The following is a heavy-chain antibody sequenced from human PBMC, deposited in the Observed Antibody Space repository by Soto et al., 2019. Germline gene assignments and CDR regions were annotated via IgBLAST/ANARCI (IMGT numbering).Heavy chain of an antibody. J-gene: IGHJ6*02. D-gene: IGHD3-16*02. CDR2: INHSGST. CDR3: ARGRGVIDFYRRDQLRILYYYYGMDV. V-gene: IGHV4-34*01. Sequence: QVQLQQWGAGLLKPSETLSLTCAVYGGSFSGYYWSWIRQPPGKGLEWIGEINHSGSTNYNPSLKSRVTISVDTSKNQFSLKLSSVTAADTAVYYCARGRGVIDFYRRDQLRILYYYYGMDVWGQGTTVTVSS. CDR1: GGSFSGYY.